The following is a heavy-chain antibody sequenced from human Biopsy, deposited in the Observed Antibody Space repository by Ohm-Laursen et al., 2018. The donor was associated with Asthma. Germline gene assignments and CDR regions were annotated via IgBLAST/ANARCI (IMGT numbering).Heavy chain of an antibody. V-gene: IGHV3-53*01. CDR3: ARGDSSNWSHYYFDY. CDR2: IYSGGTS. Sequence: SLRLSCAASGFAVSRDYMFWVRQAPGKGLEWVSVIYSGGTSHTADSVRGRFTISRDYSKNTLYLQMHSLRAEDTAVYYCARGDSSNWSHYYFDYRGQGMLVTVSS. D-gene: IGHD3-22*01. J-gene: IGHJ4*02. CDR1: GFAVSRDY.